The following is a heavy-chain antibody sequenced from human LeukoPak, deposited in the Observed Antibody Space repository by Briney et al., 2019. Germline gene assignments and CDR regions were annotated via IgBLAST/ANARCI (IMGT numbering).Heavy chain of an antibody. J-gene: IGHJ5*02. Sequence: PGGSLRLSCAASGFTFSTYSMIWVRQAPGKGLEWVSSISGSSNYIYYADSVQGRFTVSRDNTKHSLYLHMNSLRAEDTAVYYCARLGVGDLRAGFDPWGLGTPVTVSS. CDR3: ARLGVGDLRAGFDP. V-gene: IGHV3-21*01. CDR1: GFTFSTYS. CDR2: ISGSSNYI. D-gene: IGHD1-26*01.